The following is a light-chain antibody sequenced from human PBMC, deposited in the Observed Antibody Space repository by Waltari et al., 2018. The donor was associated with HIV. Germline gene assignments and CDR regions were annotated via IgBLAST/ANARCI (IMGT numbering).Light chain of an antibody. J-gene: IGKJ2*01. CDR1: QDISNY. CDR2: DAS. V-gene: IGKV1-33*01. Sequence: DIQMTQSPSYLSASVGDKVTITCQASQDISNYLNWYQQKPGKAPKLLIYDASNLETGVPSKFCGSGSGTDFTFTISSLQPEDIATYYCQQYDNLMYTFGQGTKLEIK. CDR3: QQYDNLMYT.